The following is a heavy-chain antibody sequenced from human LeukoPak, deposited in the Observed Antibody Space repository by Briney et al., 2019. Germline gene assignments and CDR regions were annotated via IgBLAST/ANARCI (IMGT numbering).Heavy chain of an antibody. D-gene: IGHD6-13*01. V-gene: IGHV3-30*03. CDR1: GFPFSTYG. CDR2: TSSDGSII. CDR3: ARARYSSSWFTTVYYYYYYMDV. J-gene: IGHJ6*03. Sequence: GGSLRLSCAASGFPFSTYGMHWVRQAPGKGLEWVAVTSSDGSIINYADSVKGRFTISRDNAKNSLYLQMNSLRAEDTALYYCARARYSSSWFTTVYYYYYYMDVWGKGTTVTVSS.